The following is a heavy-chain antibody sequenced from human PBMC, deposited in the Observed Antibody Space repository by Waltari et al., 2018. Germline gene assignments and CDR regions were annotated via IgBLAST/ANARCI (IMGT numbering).Heavy chain of an antibody. CDR3: AKSSSSGSARGNWFDP. CDR1: GFSFSNYG. CDR2: MGVSGSRK. J-gene: IGHJ5*02. Sequence: EVQLLESGGGLVLPGGSLRLSCAASGFSFSNYGIHWVRQAPGKGVVGVQGMGVSGSRKYYAGTVKGRFTISRDNSNYILYLQMNTLRVEDTAVYYCAKSSSSGSARGNWFDPWGQGTLVTVSS. D-gene: IGHD6-19*01. V-gene: IGHV3-23*01.